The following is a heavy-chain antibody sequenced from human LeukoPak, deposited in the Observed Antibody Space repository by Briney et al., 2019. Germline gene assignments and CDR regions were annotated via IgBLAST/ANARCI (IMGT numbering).Heavy chain of an antibody. V-gene: IGHV4-59*01. Sequence: SETLSLTCTVSGGSISSYYWSWIRQPPGKGLEWIGYIYYSGSTNYNPSLKSRVTISVDTSKNQFSLKLSSVTAADTAVYYCARDFGPYDSSGYFYYWGQGILVTVSS. D-gene: IGHD3-22*01. CDR1: GGSISSYY. CDR2: IYYSGST. J-gene: IGHJ4*02. CDR3: ARDFGPYDSSGYFYY.